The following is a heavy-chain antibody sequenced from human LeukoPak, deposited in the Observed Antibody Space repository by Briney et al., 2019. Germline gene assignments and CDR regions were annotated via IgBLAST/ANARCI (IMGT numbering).Heavy chain of an antibody. J-gene: IGHJ3*02. D-gene: IGHD6-19*01. Sequence: SETLSLTCTVSGGSLSSYYWSWIRQPAGKGLEWIGRIYTSGSTNYNPSLKSRVTMSVDTSKNQFSLKLSSVTAADTAVYYCARTGYSSGWYGTAFDIWGQGTMVTVSS. V-gene: IGHV4-4*07. CDR3: ARTGYSSGWYGTAFDI. CDR2: IYTSGST. CDR1: GGSLSSYY.